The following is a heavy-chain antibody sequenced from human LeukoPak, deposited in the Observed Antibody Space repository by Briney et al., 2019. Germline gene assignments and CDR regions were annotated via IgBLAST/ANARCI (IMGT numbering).Heavy chain of an antibody. CDR1: GGSISSSSYY. CDR3: TSAEPRGIIWYPY. Sequence: SETLSLTSTVSGGSISSSSYYWGWIRQPPGKGLEWIGSIYYSGSTYYNPSLKSRVTISVDTSKNQFSLRLSSVTAADTAVYYCTSAEPRGIIWYPYWGQGTLVTVSS. D-gene: IGHD6-13*01. CDR2: IYYSGST. V-gene: IGHV4-39*07. J-gene: IGHJ4*02.